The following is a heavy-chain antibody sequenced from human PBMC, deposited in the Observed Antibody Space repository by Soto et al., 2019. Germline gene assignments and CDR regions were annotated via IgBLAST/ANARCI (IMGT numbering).Heavy chain of an antibody. Sequence: GSLRLSCAASGFSFGIFAMSWVRQAPGRGLEWVAGISGIGSNTYYADSLKGRFTVSRDNSRSTLFLHISSLRSEDTAVYYCAKLPTRGLHLGELSLYRGGRYSYHMDVWGQGTTVTVSS. D-gene: IGHD3-16*02. J-gene: IGHJ6*02. CDR1: GFSFGIFA. CDR3: AKLPTRGLHLGELSLYRGGRYSYHMDV. V-gene: IGHV3-23*01. CDR2: ISGIGSNT.